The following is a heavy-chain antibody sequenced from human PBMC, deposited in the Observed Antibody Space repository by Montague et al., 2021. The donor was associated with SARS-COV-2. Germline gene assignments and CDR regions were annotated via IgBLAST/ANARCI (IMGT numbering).Heavy chain of an antibody. V-gene: IGHV4-34*01. D-gene: IGHD3-22*01. Sequence: SETLSLTCAVYGGSFSDYYWTWIRQSPGKGLEWLGEVNHSGRINYNPSLTSRITISVDTSKNQFSLRLRSVTAAGTAVDYCAGGRVDTTMILVVFTGAAHYFDSWGQGTMVSVSS. CDR3: AGGRVDTTMILVVFTGAAHYFDS. CDR2: VNHSGRI. CDR1: GGSFSDYY. J-gene: IGHJ4*03.